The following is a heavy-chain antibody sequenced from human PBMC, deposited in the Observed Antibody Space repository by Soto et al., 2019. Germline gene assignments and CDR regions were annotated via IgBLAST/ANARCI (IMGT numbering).Heavy chain of an antibody. Sequence: SVKVSCKASGGTFSSYAISWVRQAPGQGLEWMGGIIPIFGTANYAQKFQGRVTITADKSTSTAYMELSSLRSEDTAVYYCARDRVYYDSSGYFGAFYIWGQGTMVTVSS. CDR3: ARDRVYYDSSGYFGAFYI. CDR1: GGTFSSYA. D-gene: IGHD3-22*01. V-gene: IGHV1-69*06. J-gene: IGHJ3*02. CDR2: IIPIFGTA.